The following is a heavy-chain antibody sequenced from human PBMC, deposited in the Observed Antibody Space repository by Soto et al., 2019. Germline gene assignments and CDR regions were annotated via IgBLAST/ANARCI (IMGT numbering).Heavy chain of an antibody. J-gene: IGHJ4*02. CDR3: ARDRGSGWYDNFDY. V-gene: IGHV1-2*02. CDR2: INPDSGAT. Sequence: QVQLVQSGAEVKKAGASVKVSCKASGYTFIACYIHWVRQAPGQGLEWMGWINPDSGATNYAQKFQGRVTMTSDTSISAASMELSRLRSDDTAVYYCARDRGSGWYDNFDYWGQGTLVTVSS. D-gene: IGHD6-19*01. CDR1: GYTFIACY.